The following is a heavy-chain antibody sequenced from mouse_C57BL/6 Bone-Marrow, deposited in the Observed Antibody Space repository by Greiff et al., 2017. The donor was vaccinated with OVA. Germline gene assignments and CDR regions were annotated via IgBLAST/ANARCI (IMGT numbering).Heavy chain of an antibody. J-gene: IGHJ2*01. Sequence: EVMLVESGGGLVQPGGSLKLSCAASGFTFSDYYMYWVRQTPEKRLEWVAYISNGGGSTYYPDTVKGRFTISRDNAKNTLYLQMSRLKSEDTAMYYCARHSYYGSSPFDYWGQGTTLTVSS. CDR1: GFTFSDYY. CDR3: ARHSYYGSSPFDY. CDR2: ISNGGGST. D-gene: IGHD1-1*01. V-gene: IGHV5-12*01.